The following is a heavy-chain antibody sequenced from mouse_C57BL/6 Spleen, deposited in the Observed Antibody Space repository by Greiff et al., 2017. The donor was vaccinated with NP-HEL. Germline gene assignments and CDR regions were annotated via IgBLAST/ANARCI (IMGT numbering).Heavy chain of an antibody. J-gene: IGHJ1*03. CDR3: ARTLWLRRGDWYFDV. CDR1: GYTFTDYN. V-gene: IGHV1-18*01. CDR2: INPNNGGT. Sequence: EVQLQQSGPELVKPGASVKIPCKASGYTFTDYNMDWVKQSHGKSLEWIGDINPNNGGTIYNQKFKGKATLTVDKSSSTAYMELRSLTSEDTAVYYCARTLWLRRGDWYFDVWGTGTTVTVSS. D-gene: IGHD2-2*01.